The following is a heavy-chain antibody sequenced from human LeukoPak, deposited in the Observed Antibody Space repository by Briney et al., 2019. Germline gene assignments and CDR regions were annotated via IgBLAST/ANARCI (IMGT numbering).Heavy chain of an antibody. CDR3: ARDSRIQLWSKKQKGHDY. V-gene: IGHV3-21*01. Sequence: KPGGSLRLSCAAPGFTFSSYSMNWVRQAPGKGLEWVSSISSSSSYIYYADSVKGRFTISRDNAKNSLYLQMNSLRAEDTAVYYCARDSRIQLWSKKQKGHDYWGQGTLVTVSS. D-gene: IGHD5-18*01. CDR1: GFTFSSYS. CDR2: ISSSSSYI. J-gene: IGHJ4*02.